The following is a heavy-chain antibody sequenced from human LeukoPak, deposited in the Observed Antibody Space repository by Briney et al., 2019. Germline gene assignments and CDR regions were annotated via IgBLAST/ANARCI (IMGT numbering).Heavy chain of an antibody. J-gene: IGHJ6*02. CDR3: AREHSSSWSSYYYGMDV. D-gene: IGHD6-13*01. V-gene: IGHV3-74*01. CDR2: INSDGSST. Sequence: PGGSLRLSCAASGFTFSDYYMSWIRQAPGKGLVWVSRINSDGSSTSYADSVKGRFTISRDNAKNTLYLQMNSLRAEDTAVYYCAREHSSSWSSYYYGMDVWGQGTTVTVSS. CDR1: GFTFSDYY.